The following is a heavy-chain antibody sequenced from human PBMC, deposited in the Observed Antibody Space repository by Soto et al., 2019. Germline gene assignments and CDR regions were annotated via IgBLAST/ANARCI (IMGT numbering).Heavy chain of an antibody. J-gene: IGHJ4*02. V-gene: IGHV3-48*03. D-gene: IGHD5-18*01. Sequence: PGGSLRLSYAASGFTFSSYEMNGVRQAPAKALTLFSYISSSGSTIYYADSVKGRFTISRDNAKNSLYLQMNSLRAEDTAVYYCARDLQFAQLWVGFDYWGQGTLVTVS. CDR3: ARDLQFAQLWVGFDY. CDR1: GFTFSSYE. CDR2: ISSSGSTI.